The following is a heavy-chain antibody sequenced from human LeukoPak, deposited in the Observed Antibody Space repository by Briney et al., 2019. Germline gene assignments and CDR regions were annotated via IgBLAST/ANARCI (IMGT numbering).Heavy chain of an antibody. J-gene: IGHJ5*02. CDR3: ARVSSTMIVVAARWFDP. D-gene: IGHD3-22*01. V-gene: IGHV4-61*02. CDR2: IYTSGST. Sequence: SETLSLTCTVSGGSISSGSYYWSWIRQPAGKGLEWIGRIYTSGSTNYNPSLKSRVTISVDTFKNQFSLKLSSVTAADTAVYFCARVSSTMIVVAARWFDPWGQGTLVTVSS. CDR1: GGSISSGSYY.